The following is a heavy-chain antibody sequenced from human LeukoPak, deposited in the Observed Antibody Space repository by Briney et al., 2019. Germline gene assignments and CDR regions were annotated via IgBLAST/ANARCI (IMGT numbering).Heavy chain of an antibody. CDR1: GGSISSNY. Sequence: PSETLSLTCTVSGGSISSNYWSWIRQPPGKGLEWIGYIYNSGSTHYNPSLKSRVTISVDTSKNQFSLKLNSVTAADTAVYYCARQGGSLAFDIWGQGTMVTVSS. CDR3: ARQGGSLAFDI. J-gene: IGHJ3*02. V-gene: IGHV4-59*08. D-gene: IGHD1-26*01. CDR2: IYNSGST.